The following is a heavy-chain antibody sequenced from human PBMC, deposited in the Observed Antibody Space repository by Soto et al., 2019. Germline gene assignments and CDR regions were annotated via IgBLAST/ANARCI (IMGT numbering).Heavy chain of an antibody. V-gene: IGHV4-39*01. CDR2: IYYTGST. J-gene: IGHJ4*01. Sequence: SETLSLTCTVSGGSISSSTYYWAWIRQPPGKGLEWIGNIYYTGSTYYNPSLKSRVTISVDTSKTQFSLKLSSVTAADTAVYYCASPQTVTSGYFDYWGHGTLVTVSS. CDR1: GGSISSSTYY. D-gene: IGHD4-17*01. CDR3: ASPQTVTSGYFDY.